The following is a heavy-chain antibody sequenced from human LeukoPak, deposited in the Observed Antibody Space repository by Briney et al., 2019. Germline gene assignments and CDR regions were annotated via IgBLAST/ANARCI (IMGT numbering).Heavy chain of an antibody. V-gene: IGHV4-38-2*02. CDR2: IYHSGST. CDR1: GYSISSGYY. D-gene: IGHD6-19*01. J-gene: IGHJ4*02. CDR3: ARVWQHSSGWIDFDY. Sequence: SETLSLTCTVSGYSISSGYYWGWIRQPPGKGLEWIGSIYHSGSTYYNPSLKSRVTISVDTSKNQFSLKLSSVTAADTAVYYCARVWQHSSGWIDFDYWGQGTLVTVSS.